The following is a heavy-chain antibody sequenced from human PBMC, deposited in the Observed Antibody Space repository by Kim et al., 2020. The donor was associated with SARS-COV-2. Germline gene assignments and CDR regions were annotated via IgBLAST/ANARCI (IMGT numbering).Heavy chain of an antibody. CDR1: GFTFSNYA. CDR2: INSNGGSA. V-gene: IGHV3-64*01. CDR3: TRVCWHCSYDDFDY. Sequence: GGSLRLSCAASGFTFSNYAMHWVRQAPGKGLEYVSAINSNGGSAYYANSVKGRFTISRDNSKNTLYLQMGSLRAEDMAVYYCTRVCWHCSYDDFDYWGQGTLVTVSS. D-gene: IGHD5-12*01. J-gene: IGHJ4*02.